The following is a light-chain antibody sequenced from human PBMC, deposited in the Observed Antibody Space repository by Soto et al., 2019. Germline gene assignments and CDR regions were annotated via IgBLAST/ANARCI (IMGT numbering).Light chain of an antibody. CDR2: DVS. Sequence: QSALTQPASVSGSPGQSITISCTGTSSDVGGYNYVSWYQQHPGKAPKLMIYDVSNRPSGVSNRFSGSKSGNTASLTISGLQAEDEADYYCSSYTCSSTPYVFGAGTEVNVL. CDR3: SSYTCSSTPYV. CDR1: SSDVGGYNY. V-gene: IGLV2-14*01. J-gene: IGLJ1*01.